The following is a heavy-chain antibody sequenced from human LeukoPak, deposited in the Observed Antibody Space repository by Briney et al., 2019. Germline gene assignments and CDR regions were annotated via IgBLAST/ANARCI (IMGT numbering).Heavy chain of an antibody. CDR1: GFTVSSNE. CDR2: ISGSGGST. D-gene: IGHD3-9*01. J-gene: IGHJ3*02. V-gene: IGHV3-23*01. Sequence: GGSLRLSCAASGFTVSSNEMSWVRQAPGKGLEWVSAISGSGGSTYYADSVKGRFTISRDNSKNTLYLQMNSLRAEDTAVYYCAKRLRYFDWTNDAFDIWGQGTMVTVSS. CDR3: AKRLRYFDWTNDAFDI.